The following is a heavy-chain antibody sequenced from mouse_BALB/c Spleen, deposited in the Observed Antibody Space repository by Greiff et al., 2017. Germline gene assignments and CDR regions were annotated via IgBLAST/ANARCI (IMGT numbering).Heavy chain of an antibody. J-gene: IGHJ2*01. CDR2: INPSSGYT. CDR1: GYTFTSYT. D-gene: IGHD4-1*01. Sequence: QVHVKQSGAELARPGASVKMSCKASGYTFTSYTMHWVKQRPGQGLEWIGYINPSSGYTNYNQKFKDKATLTADKSSSTAYMQLSSLTSEDSAVYYCARMGRDYFDYWGQGTTLTVSS. V-gene: IGHV1-4*01. CDR3: ARMGRDYFDY.